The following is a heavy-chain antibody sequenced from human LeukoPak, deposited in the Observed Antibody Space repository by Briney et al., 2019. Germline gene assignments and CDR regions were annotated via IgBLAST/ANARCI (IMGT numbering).Heavy chain of an antibody. V-gene: IGHV3-33*06. CDR1: GFTFSSYV. J-gene: IGHJ3*02. D-gene: IGHD3-22*01. CDR2: IWYDGSNK. CDR3: AKSTLNYYDSSGHDAFDI. Sequence: QPGRSLRLSCAASGFTFSSYVMHWVRQAPGKGLEWVAVIWYDGSNKYYADSVKGRFTISRDNSKNTLYLQMNSLRAEDTAVYYCAKSTLNYYDSSGHDAFDIWGQGTMVTVSS.